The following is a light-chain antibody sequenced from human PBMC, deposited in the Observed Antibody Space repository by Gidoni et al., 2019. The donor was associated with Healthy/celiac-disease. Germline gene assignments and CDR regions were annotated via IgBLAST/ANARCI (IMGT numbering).Light chain of an antibody. CDR3: QQYDNLPLT. V-gene: IGKV1-33*01. Sequence: DIQMTQSPSSLSASVGDRVTITCQASQDISNYLNWYQQKPGKAPTLLIYDASNLETGVPSRFSGSGSGTDFTFTIRSLQPEDIATYYCQQYDNLPLTFXGXTKVEIK. CDR2: DAS. J-gene: IGKJ4*01. CDR1: QDISNY.